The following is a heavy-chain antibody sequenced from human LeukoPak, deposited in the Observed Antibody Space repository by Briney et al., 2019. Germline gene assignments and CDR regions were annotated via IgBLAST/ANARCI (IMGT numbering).Heavy chain of an antibody. CDR3: AKDWWEPDYGTPVDDAFDI. CDR2: ISGSGGST. D-gene: IGHD1-26*01. CDR1: GFTFSSYA. Sequence: PGGSLRLSCAASGFTFSSYAMSWVRQAPGKGLEWVSAISGSGGSTYYADSVKGRFTISRDNSKNTLYLQMNSLRAEDTAVYYCAKDWWEPDYGTPVDDAFDIWGQGTMVTVSS. V-gene: IGHV3-23*01. J-gene: IGHJ3*02.